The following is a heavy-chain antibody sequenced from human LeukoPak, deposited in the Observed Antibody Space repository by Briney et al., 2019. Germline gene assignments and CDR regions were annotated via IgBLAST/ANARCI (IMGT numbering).Heavy chain of an antibody. CDR2: IWYDGSNK. V-gene: IGHV3-33*01. D-gene: IGHD5-18*01. J-gene: IGHJ4*02. CDR1: GFTFSSYG. Sequence: PGGSLRLSCAASGFTFSSYGMHWVRQAPGKALEWVAVIWYDGSNKYYADSVKGRFTISRDNSKNTLYLQMNSLRAEDTAVYYCARDEDSYGPFDYWGQGTLVTVS. CDR3: ARDEDSYGPFDY.